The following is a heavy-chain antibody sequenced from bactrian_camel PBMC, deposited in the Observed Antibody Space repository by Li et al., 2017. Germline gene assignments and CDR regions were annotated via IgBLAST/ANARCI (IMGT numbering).Heavy chain of an antibody. J-gene: IGHJ4*01. CDR3: ATASGRTESWKTAS. CDR1: RFTFSTYY. CDR2: IDTRGTDV. Sequence: QLVESGGGLVQPGGSLRLSCAASRFTFSTYYIGWIRQAPGKGLEWVSSIDTRGTDVDYATSLKGRFTMSRDDAENTVYLDMQRLKTDDSGVYYCATASGRTESWKTASRGRGTQVTVS. V-gene: IGHV3-2*01. D-gene: IGHD7*01.